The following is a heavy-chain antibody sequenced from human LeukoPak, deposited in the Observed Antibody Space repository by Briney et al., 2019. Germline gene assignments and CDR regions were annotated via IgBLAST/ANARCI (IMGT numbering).Heavy chain of an antibody. D-gene: IGHD6-19*01. Sequence: GGSLRLSCAASGFTLSSYAMQWVRQAPGKGLEWVAVISYDGSNKHYADSVKGRFTISRDNSKNTLYLQMNSLRAEDTAMYYCARVSQWLVLDYWGQGTLVTVSS. J-gene: IGHJ4*02. CDR1: GFTLSSYA. CDR3: ARVSQWLVLDY. CDR2: ISYDGSNK. V-gene: IGHV3-30*04.